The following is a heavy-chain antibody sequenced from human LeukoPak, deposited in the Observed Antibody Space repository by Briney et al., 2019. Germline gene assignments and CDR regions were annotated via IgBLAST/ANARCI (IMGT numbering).Heavy chain of an antibody. J-gene: IGHJ4*02. CDR2: IYYSGST. CDR3: ARVRDIVVVPAAIAEPSGGYFDY. D-gene: IGHD2-2*01. V-gene: IGHV4-30-4*01. CDR1: GGSISSGDYY. Sequence: SETLSLTCTVSGGSISSGDYYWSWIRQPPGKGLEWIGYIYYSGSTYYNPSLKSRVTISVDTSKNQFSLKLSSVTAADTAVYYCARVRDIVVVPAAIAEPSGGYFDYWGQGTLVTVSS.